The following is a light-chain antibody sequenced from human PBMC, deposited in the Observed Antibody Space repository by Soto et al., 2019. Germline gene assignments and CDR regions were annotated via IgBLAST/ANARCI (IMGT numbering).Light chain of an antibody. Sequence: QSALTHPASVSGSPGQSVTISCTGTSSDVGGYNYVSWYQQHPGKAPKLMIYDVTTRPSGVPDRFSGSKSGNTASLTISGLQAEDGADYYCSSHAGSSVVFGPGTKVTVL. J-gene: IGLJ1*01. CDR3: SSHAGSSVV. CDR2: DVT. CDR1: SSDVGGYNY. V-gene: IGLV2-11*01.